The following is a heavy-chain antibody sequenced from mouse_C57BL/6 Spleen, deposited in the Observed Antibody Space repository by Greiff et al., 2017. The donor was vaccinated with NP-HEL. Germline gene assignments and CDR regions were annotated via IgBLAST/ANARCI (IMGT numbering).Heavy chain of an antibody. CDR2: INYDGSST. V-gene: IGHV5-16*01. D-gene: IGHD2-4*01. J-gene: IGHJ4*01. CDR1: GFTFSDYY. Sequence: EVNVVESEGGLVQPGSSMKLSCTASGFTFSDYYMAWVRQVPEKGLEWVANINYDGSSTYYLDSLKSRFIISRANAKNILYLQMSSLKSEDTATYYCARGGGYDYDGAMDYWGQGTSVTVSS. CDR3: ARGGGYDYDGAMDY.